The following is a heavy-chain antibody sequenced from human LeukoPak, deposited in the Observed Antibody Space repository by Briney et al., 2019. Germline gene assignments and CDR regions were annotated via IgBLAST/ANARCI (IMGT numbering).Heavy chain of an antibody. CDR2: INSDGNEG. CDR1: GFTFSGFW. CDR3: ARSSYSSSSSV. J-gene: IGHJ3*01. D-gene: IGHD6-6*01. V-gene: IGHV3-7*03. Sequence: GGSLRLSCAVSGFTFSGFWMSWSRQAPGKGLEWVASINSDGNEGYYADVVKGRFTISRDNAKNSLYLQINSLRAEDTTVYYCARSSYSSSSSVWGQGTMVTVSS.